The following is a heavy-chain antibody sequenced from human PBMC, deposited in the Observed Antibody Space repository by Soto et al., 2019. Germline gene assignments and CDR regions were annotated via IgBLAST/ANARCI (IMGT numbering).Heavy chain of an antibody. CDR1: GYSFITYW. CDR3: ARTYWSGWGRRLFDS. D-gene: IGHD3-3*01. CDR2: IYPRDSDT. J-gene: IGHJ4*02. Sequence: GESLKISCKGSGYSFITYWIGWVRQMPGKGLEWMGIIYPRDSDTRYSPSFEGQVTISVDTSKNHFSLRLTSMTAADTAVYYCARTYWSGWGRRLFDSWGQGALVTVSS. V-gene: IGHV5-51*01.